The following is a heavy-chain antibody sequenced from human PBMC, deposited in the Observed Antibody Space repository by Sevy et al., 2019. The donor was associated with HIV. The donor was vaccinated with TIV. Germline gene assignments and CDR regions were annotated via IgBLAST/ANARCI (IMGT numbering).Heavy chain of an antibody. Sequence: GGSLRLSCAASGFTFSSYAMSWVRQAPGKGLEWVSDISGSGGSTYYADSVKDRFTISRDNSKNTLYLQMNSLRAEDTAVYYCAGIFGDLFDYWGQGTLVTVSS. CDR2: ISGSGGST. CDR3: AGIFGDLFDY. V-gene: IGHV3-23*01. CDR1: GFTFSSYA. J-gene: IGHJ4*02. D-gene: IGHD3-3*01.